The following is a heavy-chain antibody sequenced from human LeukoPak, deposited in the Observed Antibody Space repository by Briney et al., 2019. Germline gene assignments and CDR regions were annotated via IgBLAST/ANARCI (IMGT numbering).Heavy chain of an antibody. D-gene: IGHD6-19*01. CDR3: ARDMSSSGWYLGYYYYGMDV. Sequence: GGSLRLACAASGFTFSDYYISWIRQAPGKVLEWVSYISSSGSTIYYADSVKGRFTISRDNAKNSLYLQMNRLRAEDTAVYYCARDMSSSGWYLGYYYYGMDVWGQGTTVTVSS. CDR1: GFTFSDYY. CDR2: ISSSGSTI. J-gene: IGHJ6*02. V-gene: IGHV3-11*01.